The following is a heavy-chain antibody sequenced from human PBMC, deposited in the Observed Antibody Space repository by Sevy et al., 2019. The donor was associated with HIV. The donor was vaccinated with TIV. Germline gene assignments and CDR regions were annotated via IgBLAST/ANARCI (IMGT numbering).Heavy chain of an antibody. J-gene: IGHJ3*02. CDR2: INPNSGGT. CDR1: GYTFTDYY. CDR3: ARVDYSQDAYDI. V-gene: IGHV1-2*02. D-gene: IGHD1-26*01. Sequence: ASVKVSCKASGYTFTDYYLHWVRQAPGQGLEWMGWINPNSGGTKYAQKFQGRVTMTRDTSISTAYMELSRLRSDDTAEYYFARVDYSQDAYDIWGRGTMVTVSS.